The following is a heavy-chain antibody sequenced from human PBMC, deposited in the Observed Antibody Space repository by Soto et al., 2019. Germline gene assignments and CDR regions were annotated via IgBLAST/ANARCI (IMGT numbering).Heavy chain of an antibody. CDR1: GGSFSGYY. D-gene: IGHD1-1*01. Sequence: SSETLSLTCAVYGGSFSGYYWSWIRQPPGNGLEWIGEINHSGSTNYNPSLKSRVTISVDTSKNQFSLKLSSVTAADTAVYYCARGVEATTGTTGGTSWFDPWGQGTLVTVSS. CDR2: INHSGST. CDR3: ARGVEATTGTTGGTSWFDP. J-gene: IGHJ5*02. V-gene: IGHV4-34*01.